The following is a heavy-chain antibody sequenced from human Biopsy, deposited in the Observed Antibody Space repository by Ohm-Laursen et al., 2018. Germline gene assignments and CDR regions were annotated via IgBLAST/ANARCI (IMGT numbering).Heavy chain of an antibody. CDR2: ISRSSRNI. J-gene: IGHJ4*02. CDR1: GFPLDDYA. D-gene: IGHD3-10*01. V-gene: IGHV3-9*01. CDR3: TRAEAGSGSLLYFDY. Sequence: SSLRLSCTASGFPLDDYAMHWVRQAPRKGLAWVSGISRSSRNIGYADSVKGRFTISRDNAKNSLYLQMNSLRAEDTAVYYCTRAEAGSGSLLYFDYWGQGTLVTVSS.